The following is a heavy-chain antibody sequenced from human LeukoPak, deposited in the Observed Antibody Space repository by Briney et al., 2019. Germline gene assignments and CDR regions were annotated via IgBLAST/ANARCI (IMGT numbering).Heavy chain of an antibody. CDR1: GFTFSSYA. D-gene: IGHD4-17*01. Sequence: PGGSLRLSCAASGFTFSSYAMSWVRQAPGKGLEWVSAISGSGGSTYYADSVKGRFTISRDNSKNTLYLQMNSLRAEDTAVYYCAKGMADYGDSRRCYYYGMDVWGKGTTVTVSS. CDR3: AKGMADYGDSRRCYYYGMDV. CDR2: ISGSGGST. V-gene: IGHV3-23*01. J-gene: IGHJ6*04.